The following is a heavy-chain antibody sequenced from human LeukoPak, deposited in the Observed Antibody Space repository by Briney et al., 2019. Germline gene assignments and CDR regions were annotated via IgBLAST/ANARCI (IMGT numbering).Heavy chain of an antibody. Sequence: PGGSLGLSCATSGFPFRAYGIHWVRQAAGKGLEWVAFIRYDGTSKYYIDSVKGRFSISRDTSMNTVSLQMNSLRDEDTAVYYCAKEDKGYSFGFDAFDTWGQGTMVTVSA. D-gene: IGHD5-18*01. CDR3: AKEDKGYSFGFDAFDT. CDR1: GFPFRAYG. CDR2: IRYDGTSK. V-gene: IGHV3-30*02. J-gene: IGHJ3*02.